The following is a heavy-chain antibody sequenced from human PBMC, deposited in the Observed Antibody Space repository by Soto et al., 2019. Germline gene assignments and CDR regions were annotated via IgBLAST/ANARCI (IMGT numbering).Heavy chain of an antibody. Sequence: SVKVSCKASGGAFSSYAISWVRQAPGQGLEWMGGIIPIFGTANYAQKFQGRVTITADESTSTAYMELSSLRSEDTAVYYCARGTPKYYYGSGTWFYPWGQGALVTV. D-gene: IGHD3-10*01. CDR1: GGAFSSYA. J-gene: IGHJ5*02. CDR2: IIPIFGTA. V-gene: IGHV1-69*13. CDR3: ARGTPKYYYGSGTWFYP.